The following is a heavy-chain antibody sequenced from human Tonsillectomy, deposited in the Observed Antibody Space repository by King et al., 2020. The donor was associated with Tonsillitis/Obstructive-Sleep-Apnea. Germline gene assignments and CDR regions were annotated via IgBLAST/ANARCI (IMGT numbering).Heavy chain of an antibody. CDR2: ISSSTSTI. J-gene: IGHJ4*02. CDR1: RFTFSSYS. D-gene: IGHD2-2*01. V-gene: IGHV3-48*02. Sequence: VQLVESGGGLVQPGGSLRLSCAASRFTFSSYSMNWVRQAPGKGLEWVSYISSSTSTIYYADSVKGRFTISRDNAQNSLYLQLNSLRDEDTAVYYCARGYCSSTSCGQDYWGQGTLVTVSS. CDR3: ARGYCSSTSCGQDY.